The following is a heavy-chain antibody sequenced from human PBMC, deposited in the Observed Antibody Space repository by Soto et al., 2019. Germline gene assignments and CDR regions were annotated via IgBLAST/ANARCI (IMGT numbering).Heavy chain of an antibody. CDR3: AKDSYYYDSSGPLQFDY. D-gene: IGHD3-22*01. J-gene: IGHJ4*02. Sequence: GGSLRLSCAASGFTFSSYGMHWVRQAPGKGLEWVAVISYDGSNKYYADSVKGRFTISRDNSKNTLYLQMNSLRAEDTAVYYCAKDSYYYDSSGPLQFDYWGQGTLVTVSS. V-gene: IGHV3-30*18. CDR1: GFTFSSYG. CDR2: ISYDGSNK.